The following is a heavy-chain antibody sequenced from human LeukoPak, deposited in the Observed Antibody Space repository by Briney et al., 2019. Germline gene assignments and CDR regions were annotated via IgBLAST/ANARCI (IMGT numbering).Heavy chain of an antibody. D-gene: IGHD3-22*01. CDR2: ISGSGGST. J-gene: IGHJ4*02. CDR3: VGYYARLPSSDY. CDR1: GFTFSSYA. Sequence: GGSLRLSCAASGFTFSSYAMSWVRQAPGKGLEWVSAISGSGGSTYHADSVKGRFTISRDNSKNTLYLQMNSLRAEDTAVYYCVGYYARLPSSDYWGQGTLVTVSS. V-gene: IGHV3-23*01.